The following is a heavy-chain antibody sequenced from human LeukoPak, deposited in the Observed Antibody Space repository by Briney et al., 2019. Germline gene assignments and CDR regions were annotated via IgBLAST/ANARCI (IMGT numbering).Heavy chain of an antibody. V-gene: IGHV3-21*01. CDR1: GFTFSSFS. D-gene: IGHD4-17*01. CDR3: ARGETVTEGY. J-gene: IGHJ4*02. CDR2: ISRDSNYI. Sequence: GGSLRLSCAASGFTFSSFSMNWVRQAPGKGLEWVSSISRDSNYIYYADSMKGRFTISRDNAKNSLYLQMNSLRAEDTAVYYYARGETVTEGYWGQGTLVTVSS.